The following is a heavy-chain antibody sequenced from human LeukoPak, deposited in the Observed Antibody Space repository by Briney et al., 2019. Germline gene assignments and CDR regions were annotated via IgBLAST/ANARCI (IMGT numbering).Heavy chain of an antibody. CDR1: GFTFSSYS. Sequence: GGSLRLSCAASGFTFSSYSMNWVRQAPGKGLDWVASISYDGSSKKYVDSVKGRFTIPRDNSKRTLYLQMNSLRSEDTAVYYCAKEGLRFFDFWGQGTLVTVSS. V-gene: IGHV3-30*18. CDR2: ISYDGSSK. J-gene: IGHJ4*02. D-gene: IGHD5-12*01. CDR3: AKEGLRFFDF.